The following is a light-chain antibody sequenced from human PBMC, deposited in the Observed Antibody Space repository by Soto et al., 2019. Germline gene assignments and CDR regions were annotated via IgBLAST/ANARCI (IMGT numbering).Light chain of an antibody. Sequence: EIVMTQSPATLSVSPGEGVTLSCRASQNVNSNLAWYQQKPGQPPRLLIYGAYTRATGVPARFSGSGSGTDFTLTISSLEPEDFAVYYCQQRDNWQVTFGQGTRLEIK. CDR2: GAY. V-gene: IGKV3-15*01. J-gene: IGKJ5*01. CDR3: QQRDNWQVT. CDR1: QNVNSN.